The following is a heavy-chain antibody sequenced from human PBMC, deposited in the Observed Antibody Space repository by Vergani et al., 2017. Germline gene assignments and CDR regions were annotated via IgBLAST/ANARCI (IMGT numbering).Heavy chain of an antibody. Sequence: EVQLVESGGGLVKPGGSLRLSCAASGFTFSSYSMNWVRQAPGKGLEWVSSISSSSSYLYYADSVKGRFTSSRDNAKNSLYLQINSLRAEDTAVYYCARGLRRFWSGPIKAFDIWGQGTMVTVSS. J-gene: IGHJ3*02. CDR1: GFTFSSYS. D-gene: IGHD3-3*01. V-gene: IGHV3-21*01. CDR3: ARGLRRFWSGPIKAFDI. CDR2: ISSSSSYL.